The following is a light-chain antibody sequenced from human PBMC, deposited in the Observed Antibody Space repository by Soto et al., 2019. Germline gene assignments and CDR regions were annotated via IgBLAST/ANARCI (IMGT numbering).Light chain of an antibody. CDR3: SSYTDSGTLV. J-gene: IGLJ3*02. CDR2: EVN. V-gene: IGLV2-14*01. CDR1: SSDVGAYNY. Sequence: QSALTQPASVSGSPGQSITISCTGTSSDVGAYNYVSWYQQHPGKAPKLIIYEVNNRPSGFSKRFSGSKSGNTASLTISGLQAEDEAGDYFSSYTDSGTLVFGSGTKLTVL.